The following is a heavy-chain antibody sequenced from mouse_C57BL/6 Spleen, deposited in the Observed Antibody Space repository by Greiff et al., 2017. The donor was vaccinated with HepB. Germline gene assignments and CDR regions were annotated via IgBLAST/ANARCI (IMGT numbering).Heavy chain of an antibody. V-gene: IGHV1-52*01. CDR2: IDPSDSET. CDR3: AREGYDYGFAY. D-gene: IGHD2-4*01. J-gene: IGHJ3*01. Sequence: QVHVKQPGAELVRPGSSVKLSCKASGYTFTSYWMHWVKQRPIQGLEWIGNIDPSDSETHYNQKFKDKATLTVDKSSSTAYMQLSSLTSEDSAVYYCAREGYDYGFAYWGQGTLVTVSA. CDR1: GYTFTSYW.